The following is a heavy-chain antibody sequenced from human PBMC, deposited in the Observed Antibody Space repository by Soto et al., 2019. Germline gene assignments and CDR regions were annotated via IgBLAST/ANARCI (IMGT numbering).Heavy chain of an antibody. J-gene: IGHJ4*02. V-gene: IGHV3-30*18. CDR2: ISYDGSNK. CDR3: AKGRSVTHTVEFDY. Sequence: QVQLVESGGGVVQPGRSLRLSCAASGFTFSSYGMHWVRQAPGKGLEWVAVISYDGSNKYYADSVKGRFTISRDNSKNTLYLQMNSLRAEDTAVYSCAKGRSVTHTVEFDYWGQGTLVTVSS. D-gene: IGHD4-4*01. CDR1: GFTFSSYG.